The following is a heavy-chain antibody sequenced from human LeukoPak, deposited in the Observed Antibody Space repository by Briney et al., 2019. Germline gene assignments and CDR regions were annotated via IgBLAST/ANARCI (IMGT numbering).Heavy chain of an antibody. V-gene: IGHV3-30*02. CDR3: AKVESIAASFDY. CDR1: GFTFSSYG. J-gene: IGHJ4*02. D-gene: IGHD6-6*01. Sequence: GGSLRLSCAASGFTFSSYGMHWVRQAPGKGLEWVAFVRYDGSNKYYADSVKGRFTISRDNSKNTLYLQMNSLRAEDTAVYYCAKVESIAASFDYWGQGTLVTVSS. CDR2: VRYDGSNK.